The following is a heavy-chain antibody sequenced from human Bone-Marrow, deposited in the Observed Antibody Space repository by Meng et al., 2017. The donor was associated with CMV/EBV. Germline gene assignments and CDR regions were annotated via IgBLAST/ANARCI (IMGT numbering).Heavy chain of an antibody. V-gene: IGHV3-9*01. CDR1: GFTFDDYA. CDR3: AKDIGYSQLGYYYYYGMDV. D-gene: IGHD1-1*01. J-gene: IGHJ6*02. Sequence: GGSLRLSCAASGFTFDDYAMHWVRQAPGKGLEWVSGISWNSGSIGYADSVKGRFTISRDNAKNSLYLQMNGLRAEDTALYYCAKDIGYSQLGYYYYYGMDVWGQGTTVTVSS. CDR2: ISWNSGSI.